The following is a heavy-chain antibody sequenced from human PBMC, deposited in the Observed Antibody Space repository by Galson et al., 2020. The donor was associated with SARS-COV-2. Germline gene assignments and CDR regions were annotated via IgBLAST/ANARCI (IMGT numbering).Heavy chain of an antibody. J-gene: IGHJ4*02. CDR2: IFSGGSA. Sequence: SETLSLTCSASGGSISSGGYQWCWIRQPPGKGLEWIGYIFSGGSAYYNPSRKSRTTISVDTSKNRFSLNLNSVTAADTAVYFCARGGWGGDFIDYWGQGALVTVFS. V-gene: IGHV4-30-4*08. D-gene: IGHD2-21*01. CDR3: ARGGWGGDFIDY. CDR1: GGSISSGGYQ.